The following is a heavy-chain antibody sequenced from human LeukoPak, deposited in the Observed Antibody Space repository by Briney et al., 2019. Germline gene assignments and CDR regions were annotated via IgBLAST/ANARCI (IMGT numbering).Heavy chain of an antibody. CDR3: ASDGGRSNLAVL. Sequence: SETLSLTCTVSGGSIGSYYWSWMRQSAGNGLEWIGRIYNSGTTHYNPSLKSRVTISVGTSKNQISLMLTSVTAADTAVYYCASDGGRSNLAVLWGQGTLVTVSS. J-gene: IGHJ4*02. V-gene: IGHV4-4*07. CDR1: GGSIGSYY. D-gene: IGHD6-19*01. CDR2: IYNSGTT.